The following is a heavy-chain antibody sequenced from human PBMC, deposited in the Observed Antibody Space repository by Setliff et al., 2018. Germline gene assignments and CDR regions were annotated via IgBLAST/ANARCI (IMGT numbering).Heavy chain of an antibody. CDR2: ISAYTGNT. Sequence: ASVKVSCKASGCTFSHSGITWVRQAPGQGLEWMGWISAYTGNTNYAQKLQGRVTMTTDASTNTAYMELRGLSSDDTAVYYCSRLVRYCSKTTCQTASGAEVWGQGTLVTVSS. CDR3: SRLVRYCSKTTCQTASGAEV. V-gene: IGHV1-18*01. J-gene: IGHJ4*02. D-gene: IGHD2-8*01. CDR1: GCTFSHSG.